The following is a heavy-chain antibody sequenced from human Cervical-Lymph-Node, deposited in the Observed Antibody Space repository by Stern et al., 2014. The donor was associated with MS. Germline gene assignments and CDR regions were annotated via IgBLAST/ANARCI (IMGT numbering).Heavy chain of an antibody. V-gene: IGHV5-10-1*03. Sequence: VHLVQSGAEVKKPGESLRISCKGSGYSFTSYWISWVRHMPGKGLERMGRIDPSDSYTNHSPSFQGHVTISAAKSISTAYLQWSSLKASGTAMYYCARRCSRRIDAFDIWGQGTMVTVSS. CDR2: IDPSDSYT. CDR3: ARRCSRRIDAFDI. J-gene: IGHJ3*02. D-gene: IGHD2-15*01. CDR1: GYSFTSYW.